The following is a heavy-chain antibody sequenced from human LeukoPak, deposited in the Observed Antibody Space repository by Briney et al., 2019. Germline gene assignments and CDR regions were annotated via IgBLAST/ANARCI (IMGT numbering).Heavy chain of an antibody. CDR1: GGSISSYY. Sequence: SETLSLTCTVSGGSISSYYWSWIRQPPGKGLEWIGYIYYSGSTNYNPSLKGRVTISVDTSKNQFSLKLSSVTAADTAVYYCARDVHPYGSGSYLFDYWGQGTLVTVSS. CDR3: ARDVHPYGSGSYLFDY. V-gene: IGHV4-59*01. D-gene: IGHD3-10*01. CDR2: IYYSGST. J-gene: IGHJ4*02.